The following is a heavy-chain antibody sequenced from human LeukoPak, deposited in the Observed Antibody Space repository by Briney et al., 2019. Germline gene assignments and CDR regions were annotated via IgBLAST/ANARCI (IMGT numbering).Heavy chain of an antibody. CDR1: GGSISSYY. D-gene: IGHD6-6*01. J-gene: IGHJ4*02. Sequence: SETLSLTCTVSGGSISSYYWSWIRQPPGKGLEWIGYIYYSGSTNYNPSLKSRVTISVDTSKNQFSLKLSSVTAADTAVYYCARVEKRRQLVGWGYYFDYWGQGTLVTVSS. V-gene: IGHV4-59*01. CDR2: IYYSGST. CDR3: ARVEKRRQLVGWGYYFDY.